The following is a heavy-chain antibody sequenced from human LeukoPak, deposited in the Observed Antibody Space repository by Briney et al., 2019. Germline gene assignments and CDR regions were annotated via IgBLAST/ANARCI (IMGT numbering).Heavy chain of an antibody. D-gene: IGHD3-22*01. V-gene: IGHV1-2*02. CDR3: ARVAGYYYDSSGYYFGFDY. CDR2: INPNSGGT. J-gene: IGHJ4*02. Sequence: ASVKVSCKASGYTFTGYYMHWVRQAPGQGLEWMGWINPNSGGTNYAQKFQGRVTMTRDTSISTAYMGLSRLRSDDTAVYYCARVAGYYYDSSGYYFGFDYWGQGTLVTVSS. CDR1: GYTFTGYY.